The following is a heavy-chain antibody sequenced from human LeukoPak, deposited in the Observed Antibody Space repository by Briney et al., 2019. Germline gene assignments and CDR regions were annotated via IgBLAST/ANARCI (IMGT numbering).Heavy chain of an antibody. CDR2: IYDSEGT. CDR1: GVSISNAGYL. V-gene: IGHV4-30-2*01. J-gene: IGHJ5*02. D-gene: IGHD6-13*01. Sequence: SETLSLTCTVSGVSISNAGYLWSWIRQPPGKGLEYTGYIYDSEGTYYNPSLKSRVTVSVDRSKNQFSLKVYSVSAADTAVYYCARTGSLGSSWYGVWFDPWGQGTLVTVSS. CDR3: ARTGSLGSSWYGVWFDP.